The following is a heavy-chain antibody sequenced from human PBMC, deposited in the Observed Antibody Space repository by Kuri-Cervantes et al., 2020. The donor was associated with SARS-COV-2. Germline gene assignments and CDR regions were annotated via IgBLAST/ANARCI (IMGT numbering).Heavy chain of an antibody. CDR2: ISSISSFI. D-gene: IGHD2-2*01. CDR3: ARDTPYCSSNTCSDF. Sequence: GESLKISCAASGFTFSNTWMSWVRQAPGKGLEWVSSISSISSFIYYADAVKGRFTISRDNAKNSLYLQINSLRAEDTAVYFCARDTPYCSSNTCSDFWGQGTLVTVSS. CDR1: GFTFSNTW. V-gene: IGHV3-21*01. J-gene: IGHJ4*02.